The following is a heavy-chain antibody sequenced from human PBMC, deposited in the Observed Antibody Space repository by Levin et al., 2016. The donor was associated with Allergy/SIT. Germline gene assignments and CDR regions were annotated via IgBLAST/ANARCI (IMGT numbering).Heavy chain of an antibody. J-gene: IGHJ4*02. V-gene: IGHV1-2*02. D-gene: IGHD1-7*01. CDR3: ARVSLSPITGTTFWRRLFDY. CDR2: INPNSGGT. Sequence: WVRQAPGQGLEWMGWINPNSGGTNYAQKFQGRVTMTRDTSISTAYMELSRLRSDDTAVYYCARVSLSPITGTTFWRRLFDYWGQGTLVTVSS.